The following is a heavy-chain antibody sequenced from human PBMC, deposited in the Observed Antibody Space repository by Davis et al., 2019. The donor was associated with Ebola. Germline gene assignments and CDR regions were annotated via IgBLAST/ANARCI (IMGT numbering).Heavy chain of an antibody. V-gene: IGHV3-74*01. CDR2: INPVGSTT. J-gene: IGHJ4*02. D-gene: IGHD3-22*01. CDR3: ARGAKDSSGYHYANDY. Sequence: GESLKISRAASGFTFNSYWIHWVRQAPGKGLVWVSRINPVGSTTNYADSVKGRFTISRDNAKNTLYLQMNSLRAEDTAVYYCARGAKDSSGYHYANDYWGQGTMVTVSS. CDR1: GFTFNSYW.